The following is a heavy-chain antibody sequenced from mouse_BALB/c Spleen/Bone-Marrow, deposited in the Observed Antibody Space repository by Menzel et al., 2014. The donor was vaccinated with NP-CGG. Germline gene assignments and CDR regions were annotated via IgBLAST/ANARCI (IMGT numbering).Heavy chain of an antibody. D-gene: IGHD2-2*01. CDR2: MWSGGST. V-gene: IGHV2-2*02. Sequence: VQLQESGPGLVQPSQSLSITCTVSGFSLTSDGVHWVRQSPRKGLEWLGVMWSGGSTDYNAAFISKLSISKDNSRSQVFFKMSSLQTNDTAIYYCARNGYYYFMDYWGQGTSVTVSS. J-gene: IGHJ4*01. CDR3: ARNGYYYFMDY. CDR1: GFSLTSDG.